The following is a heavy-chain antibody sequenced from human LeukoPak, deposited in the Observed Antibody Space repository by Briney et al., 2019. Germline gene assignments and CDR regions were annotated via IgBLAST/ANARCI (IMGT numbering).Heavy chain of an antibody. CDR2: IYYSGST. CDR1: GGSISSGDYY. V-gene: IGHV4-30-4*08. D-gene: IGHD6-6*01. J-gene: IGHJ4*02. CDR3: ARTYRSSPFDY. Sequence: TQTLSLTCTVSGGSISSGDYYWSWIRQPPGKGLEWIGYIYYSGSTYYNPSLKSRVTISVDTSKNPFSLKLSSLTAADTAVYYCARTYRSSPFDYWGQGTLVTVSS.